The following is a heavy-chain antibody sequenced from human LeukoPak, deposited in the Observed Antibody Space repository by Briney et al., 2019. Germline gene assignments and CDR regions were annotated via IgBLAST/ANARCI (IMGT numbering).Heavy chain of an antibody. CDR2: INHSGST. V-gene: IGHV4-34*01. CDR3: ARVPPSLDTAMVDFDY. Sequence: PSETLSLTCAVYGGSFSGYYWSWIRQPPGKGLEWIGEINHSGSTNYNPSLKSRVTISVDTSKNQLSLKLSSVTAADTAVYYCARVPPSLDTAMVDFDYWGQGTLVTVSS. J-gene: IGHJ4*02. CDR1: GGSFSGYY. D-gene: IGHD5-18*01.